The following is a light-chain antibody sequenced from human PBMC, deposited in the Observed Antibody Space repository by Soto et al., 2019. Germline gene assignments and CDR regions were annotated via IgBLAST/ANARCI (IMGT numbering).Light chain of an antibody. CDR1: DSLYTC. CDR2: DTS. J-gene: IGKJ3*01. V-gene: IGKV3-11*01. CDR3: QQHTNWPRRT. Sequence: EIVLTQSPATLSLSPGETATLSCMASDSLYTCLAWFQQRPGQAPRLLIYDTSNRAAGVPARFSGSGSGTDYTLTIRSLEPDDFAVYYCQQHTNWPRRTFGPGTKVDIK.